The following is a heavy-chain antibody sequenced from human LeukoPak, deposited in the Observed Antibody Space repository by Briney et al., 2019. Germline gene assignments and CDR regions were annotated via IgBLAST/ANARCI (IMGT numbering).Heavy chain of an antibody. CDR1: GFTFSSYA. CDR2: ISGSGGST. CDR3: AKASGGDYYDSSGYNWFDP. V-gene: IGHV3-23*01. D-gene: IGHD3-22*01. J-gene: IGHJ5*02. Sequence: GGSLRLSCAASGFTFSSYAISWVRQAPGKGLEWVSAISGSGGSTYYADSVKGRFTISRDNSKNTLYLQMNSLRAEDTAVYYCAKASGGDYYDSSGYNWFDPWGQGTLVTVSS.